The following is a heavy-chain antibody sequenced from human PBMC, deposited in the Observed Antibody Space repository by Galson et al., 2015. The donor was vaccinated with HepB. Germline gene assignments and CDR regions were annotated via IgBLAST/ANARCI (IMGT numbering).Heavy chain of an antibody. Sequence: SVKVSCKVSGSNLIELSIHWGRQAPGKGLEWMGNLVPENGETLLAKKFEGRVRMTEDTSSDTTYMELSSLRSEDTGVYFCATYLGSTGFDFWGQGTMVTVSS. CDR3: ATYLGSTGFDF. J-gene: IGHJ3*01. D-gene: IGHD3-9*01. CDR1: GSNLIELS. V-gene: IGHV1-24*01. CDR2: LVPENGET.